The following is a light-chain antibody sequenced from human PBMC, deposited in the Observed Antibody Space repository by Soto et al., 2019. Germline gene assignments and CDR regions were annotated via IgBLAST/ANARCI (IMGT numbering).Light chain of an antibody. V-gene: IGKV3-20*01. CDR3: QQYGRSPWT. Sequence: EIVLTQSPGTLSLSPGERATLSCRASQSVRSNYLAWYRQTPGQAPRLLIYGASNRATGIPDRFSGSGSGTAFTLIISRLEPEDFALYYCQQYGRSPWTFGQGTKVEIK. J-gene: IGKJ1*01. CDR2: GAS. CDR1: QSVRSNY.